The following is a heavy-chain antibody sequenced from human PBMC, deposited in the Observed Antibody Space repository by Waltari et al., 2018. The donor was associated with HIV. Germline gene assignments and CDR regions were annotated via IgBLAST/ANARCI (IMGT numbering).Heavy chain of an antibody. CDR1: GYTFTGYY. J-gene: IGHJ4*02. CDR2: INPNRGGT. D-gene: IGHD4-4*01. CDR3: ARAAEVEMATVYYFDY. V-gene: IGHV1-2*02. Sequence: QVQLVQSGAEVKKPGASVKVSCKASGYTFTGYYMHWVRQAPGQGLEWKGWINPNRGGTNYAQKFQGRVTMTRDTSISTAYMELSRLRSDDTAVYYCARAAEVEMATVYYFDYWGQGTLVTVSS.